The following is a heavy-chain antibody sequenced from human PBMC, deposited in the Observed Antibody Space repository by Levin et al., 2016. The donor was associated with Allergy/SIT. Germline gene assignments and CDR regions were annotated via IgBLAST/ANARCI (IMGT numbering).Heavy chain of an antibody. Sequence: SETLSLTCAVYGGSFSGYYWSWIRQPPGKGLEWIGEINHSGSTNYNPSLKSRVTISVDTSKNQFSLKLSSVTAADTAVYYCATLYCSGGSCYGLFDYWGQGTLVTVSS. CDR2: INHSGST. CDR3: ATLYCSGGSCYGLFDY. J-gene: IGHJ4*02. CDR1: GGSFSGYY. D-gene: IGHD2-15*01. V-gene: IGHV4-34*01.